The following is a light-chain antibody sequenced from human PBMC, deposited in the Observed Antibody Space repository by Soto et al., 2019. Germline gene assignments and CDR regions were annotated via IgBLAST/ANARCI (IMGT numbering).Light chain of an antibody. J-gene: IGKJ3*01. CDR3: QQYNRYTL. CDR2: DAS. V-gene: IGKV1-5*01. Sequence: DIQMTQSPSTLSASVGDRVTITCRASQSISSWLAWYQQKPGKAPKLLIYDASSLESGVPSRFSGSGSGTESTLTLSSLQPDYFATYYCQQYNRYTLFDPGTKVAIK. CDR1: QSISSW.